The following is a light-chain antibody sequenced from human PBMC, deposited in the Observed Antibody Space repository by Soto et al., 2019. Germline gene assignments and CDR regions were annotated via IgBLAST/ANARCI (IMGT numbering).Light chain of an antibody. V-gene: IGKV1-39*01. CDR3: QQSYSMGYT. CDR2: AAS. J-gene: IGKJ2*01. CDR1: QSIATY. Sequence: DIQMTQSPSSLSASVGDRVTITCRASQSIATYLNWYQQKPGKGLKLLIYAASSLQSGVPSRFSGSGSGTHFTLTISSLQPEDFATYFCQQSYSMGYTFGQGTKLEVK.